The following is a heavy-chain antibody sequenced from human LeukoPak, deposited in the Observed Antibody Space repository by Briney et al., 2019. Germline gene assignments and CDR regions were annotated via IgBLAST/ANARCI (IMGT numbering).Heavy chain of an antibody. J-gene: IGHJ4*02. CDR2: IYYGGRN. Sequence: TLSLTGTVPGGSISSGGYYWSWIHQQPGKGLEWIGYIYYGGRNYYNPSHKSRVTISVDTYKNQYSLKLSSVTAADTAVYYCARVGRVATIWGVFDYWGQGTLVTVSS. CDR3: ARVGRVATIWGVFDY. CDR1: GGSISSGGYY. D-gene: IGHD5-12*01. V-gene: IGHV4-31*03.